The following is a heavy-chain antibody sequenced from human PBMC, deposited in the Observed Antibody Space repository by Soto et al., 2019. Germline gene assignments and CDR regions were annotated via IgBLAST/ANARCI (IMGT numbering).Heavy chain of an antibody. V-gene: IGHV3-33*01. CDR1: GFTFSSYG. CDR2: IWYDGSNK. CDR3: ARGPDYGDYFDY. J-gene: IGHJ4*02. D-gene: IGHD4-17*01. Sequence: QVQLVESGGGVVQPGRSLRLSCAASGFTFSSYGMHWVRQAPGKGLEWVALIWYDGSNKYYADSVKGRFTLSRDNSKNTWYLQMNSLRAEDTAVYYCARGPDYGDYFDYWGQGTLVTVSS.